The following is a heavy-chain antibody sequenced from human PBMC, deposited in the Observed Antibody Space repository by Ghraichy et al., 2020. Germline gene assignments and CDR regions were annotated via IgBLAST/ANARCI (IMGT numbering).Heavy chain of an antibody. D-gene: IGHD2-15*01. CDR3: ARDKRIFASAMGGGEY. Sequence: GGSLRLSCAASGFTFPDYWMSWARQAPGKGLEWVANINQDESEKYYVGSVKGRFTISRDNAKNSLYLQMNSLRVEDTAVYYCARDKRIFASAMGGGEYWGKGTLVTGSS. CDR1: GFTFPDYW. CDR2: INQDESEK. V-gene: IGHV3-7*01. J-gene: IGHJ4*02.